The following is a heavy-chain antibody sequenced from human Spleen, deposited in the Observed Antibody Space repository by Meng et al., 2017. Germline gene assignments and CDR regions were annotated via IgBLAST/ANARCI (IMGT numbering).Heavy chain of an antibody. V-gene: IGHV3-21*01. J-gene: IGHJ4*02. Sequence: GGSLRLSCVASELTSSSCGMHWVRQAPGKGLEWVSSITGRNRYAYYADSVKGRFTISRDNAKNSLYLQMNSLGVGDTALYYCARLGFYGDLDSWGQGTLVTVSS. D-gene: IGHD4-17*01. CDR3: ARLGFYGDLDS. CDR2: ITGRNRYA. CDR1: ELTSSSCG.